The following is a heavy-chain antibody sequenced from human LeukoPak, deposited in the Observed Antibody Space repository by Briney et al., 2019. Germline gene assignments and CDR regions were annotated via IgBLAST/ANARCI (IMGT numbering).Heavy chain of an antibody. CDR1: GGSISSYY. CDR2: IYTGGST. D-gene: IGHD5-18*01. CDR3: ARHNTAMVTFDY. J-gene: IGHJ4*02. Sequence: SETLSLTCTVSGGSISSYYWSWIRQPPGKGLEWIGYIYTGGSTNYNPSLKSRVTISVDTSKNQFSLKLSSVTAADTAVYYCARHNTAMVTFDYWGQGTLVTVSS. V-gene: IGHV4-4*09.